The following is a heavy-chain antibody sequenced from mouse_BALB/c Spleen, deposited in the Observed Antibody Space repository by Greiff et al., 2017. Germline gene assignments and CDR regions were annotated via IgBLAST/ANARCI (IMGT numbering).Heavy chain of an antibody. CDR2: IYPGDGST. Sequence: LQQSGPELVKPGALVTISCKASGFSFTRYDINWVKQRPGQGLEWIGWIYPGDGSTKYNEKFKGKATLTADKSSSTAYMQLSSLTSENSADYCGERGGTGTRAMDYWGQGTSVTVSA. V-gene: IGHV1S33*01. J-gene: IGHJ4*01. CDR3: ERGGTGTRAMDY. CDR1: GFSFTRYD. D-gene: IGHD4-1*01.